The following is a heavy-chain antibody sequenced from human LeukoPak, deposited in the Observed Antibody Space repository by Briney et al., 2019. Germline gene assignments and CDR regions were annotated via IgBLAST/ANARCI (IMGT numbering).Heavy chain of an antibody. CDR3: ARDYDILTGYVTIDH. CDR2: ISTYNGKT. CDR1: GYTFISYG. D-gene: IGHD3-9*01. Sequence: GASVKVSCKASGYTFISYGTSWVRQAPGQGLEWTGWISTYNGKTNYAQKLQGRVTMTTDTSTSTAYMELRSLRSDDTAVYYCARDYDILTGYVTIDHWGQGTLVTVSS. J-gene: IGHJ4*02. V-gene: IGHV1-18*01.